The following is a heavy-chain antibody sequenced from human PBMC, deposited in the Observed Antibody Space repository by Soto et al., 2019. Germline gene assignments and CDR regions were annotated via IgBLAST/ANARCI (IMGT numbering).Heavy chain of an antibody. J-gene: IGHJ6*02. CDR3: ARDDRGSNYVRGMDV. Sequence: EVQLVESGGGLVKPGGSLRLSCAASGFTFSSYSMNWVRQAPGKGLEWVSSISSSSSYIYYADSVKGRFTISRDNAKNSLYLQMNTLRADDTAVYYCARDDRGSNYVRGMDVLGQGTTVTVSS. D-gene: IGHD4-4*01. V-gene: IGHV3-21*01. CDR1: GFTFSSYS. CDR2: ISSSSSYI.